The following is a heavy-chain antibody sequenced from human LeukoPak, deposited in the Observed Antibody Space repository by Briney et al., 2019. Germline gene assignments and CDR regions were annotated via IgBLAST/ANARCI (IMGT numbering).Heavy chain of an antibody. CDR1: GYTFPSYG. V-gene: IGHV1-18*01. J-gene: IGHJ4*02. CDR3: ARDPLWFGELLRDY. CDR2: ISTYNGDT. D-gene: IGHD3-10*01. Sequence: ASVKVPCKSSGYTFPSYGISWVRQAPGQGLEWMGWISTYNGDTKYEQILQGRVTLTTDTSTSTAYMELRSLRSDDTAVYYCARDPLWFGELLRDYWGQGTLVTVSS.